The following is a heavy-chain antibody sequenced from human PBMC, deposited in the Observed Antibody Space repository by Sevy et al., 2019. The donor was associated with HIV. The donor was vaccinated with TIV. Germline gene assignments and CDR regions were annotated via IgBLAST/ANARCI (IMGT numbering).Heavy chain of an antibody. CDR1: GFTFSSYA. CDR2: LSGYGGST. Sequence: GGSLRLSCAASGFTFSSYAMSWVRQAPGKGLEWVSGLSGYGGSTYYADSVKGRFTMTRDNSKNTLYLQMNSLRAEDTAVYYCAKDRITMIGDAFDVWGQGTMVTVSS. J-gene: IGHJ3*01. D-gene: IGHD3-22*01. CDR3: AKDRITMIGDAFDV. V-gene: IGHV3-23*01.